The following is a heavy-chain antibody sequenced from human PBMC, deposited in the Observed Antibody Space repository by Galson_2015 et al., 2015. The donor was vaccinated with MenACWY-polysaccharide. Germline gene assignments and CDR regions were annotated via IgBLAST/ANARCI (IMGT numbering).Heavy chain of an antibody. D-gene: IGHD1-26*01. Sequence: SETLSLTCTVSGGSISSYRWTWIRQPPGKGLEWIASIFHSGTTYYNPSLKSRVTISVDTSKNQFSLKLGSVTAADTAVYYCARVGKYSGSFYILYWGQGTLVTVSS. CDR2: IFHSGTT. CDR1: GGSISSYR. V-gene: IGHV4-38-2*02. CDR3: ARVGKYSGSFYILY. J-gene: IGHJ4*02.